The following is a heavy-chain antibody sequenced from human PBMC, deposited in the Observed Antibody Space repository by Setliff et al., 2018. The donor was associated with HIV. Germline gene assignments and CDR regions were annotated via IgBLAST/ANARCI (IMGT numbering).Heavy chain of an antibody. J-gene: IGHJ6*03. Sequence: PSETLSLTCAVYGDSFSGHYWTWIRQPPGKGLEWIGEINHSGSTNYNPSLKTRIIISVETSKKQFSLTVNSVTAADTAVYYCARRTDFSSYYFYYYMDVWGKGTTVTVSS. CDR2: INHSGST. CDR3: ARRTDFSSYYFYYYMDV. V-gene: IGHV4-34*01. D-gene: IGHD3-10*01. CDR1: GDSFSGHY.